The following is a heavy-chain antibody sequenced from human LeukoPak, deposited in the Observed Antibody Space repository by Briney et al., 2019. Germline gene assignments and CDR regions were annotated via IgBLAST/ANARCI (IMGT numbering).Heavy chain of an antibody. Sequence: GGSLRLSCAASEFSFSSSGMHWVRQAPGKGLEWVTFIRNDGSKKYYADSVKGRFTISRDNSKNTLYLQMNSLRAEDTAVYYCATLTGYYNVAVDYWGQGTLVTVSS. CDR1: EFSFSSSG. J-gene: IGHJ4*02. CDR2: IRNDGSKK. V-gene: IGHV3-30*02. CDR3: ATLTGYYNVAVDY. D-gene: IGHD3-9*01.